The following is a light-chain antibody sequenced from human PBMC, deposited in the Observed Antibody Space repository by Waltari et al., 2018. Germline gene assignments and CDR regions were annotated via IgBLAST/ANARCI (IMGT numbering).Light chain of an antibody. J-gene: IGKJ1*01. CDR3: MQGTHWPPWT. Sequence: DVMQTQSPLSLPVTLGQPASISCRSIQSLLYSAGNTYLNWFQKSQGQSPRRLIYKISNREFGVPDRFSGSGSGTNFTLKINRVEAEDVGLYYCMQGTHWPPWTFGQGTKVEIK. CDR1: QSLLYSAGNTY. CDR2: KIS. V-gene: IGKV2-30*01.